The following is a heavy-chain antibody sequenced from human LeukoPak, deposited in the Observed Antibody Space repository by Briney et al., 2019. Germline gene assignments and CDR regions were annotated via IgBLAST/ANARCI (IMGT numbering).Heavy chain of an antibody. Sequence: QPGGSLRLSCAASGFTFRSYWMSWVRQAPGKGLEWVANIKQDGSVKYYVDSVKGRFTISRGNAKNSLYVQMNSLRDEDPAVYYCARVGYSGWNLEYWGQGTLVTVSS. J-gene: IGHJ4*02. V-gene: IGHV3-7*01. CDR3: ARVGYSGWNLEY. CDR2: IKQDGSVK. D-gene: IGHD5-12*01. CDR1: GFTFRSYW.